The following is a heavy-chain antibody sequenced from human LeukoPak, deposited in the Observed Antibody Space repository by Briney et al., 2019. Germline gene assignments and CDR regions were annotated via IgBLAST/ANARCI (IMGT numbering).Heavy chain of an antibody. D-gene: IGHD3-10*01. J-gene: IGHJ4*02. V-gene: IGHV4-39*07. CDR3: ASSHYYGSGSFDY. CDR1: GGSISSSSYY. CDR2: IYNSGST. Sequence: KPSETLSLTCTVSGGSISSSSYYWGWIRQPPGKGLEWIGNIYNSGSTYYNLSLKSRVTISVDRSKNQFSLKLSSVTAADTAVYYCASSHYYGSGSFDYWGQGTLVTVSS.